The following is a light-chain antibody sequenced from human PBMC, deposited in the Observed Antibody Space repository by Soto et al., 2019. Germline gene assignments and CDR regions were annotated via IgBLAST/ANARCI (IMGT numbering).Light chain of an antibody. CDR3: SSYAASNNFYFV. V-gene: IGLV2-8*01. J-gene: IGLJ3*02. CDR2: EVT. Sequence: QSALTQPPSASGSPGQSVTISCTGTSSDVGGYNYVSWYQQYPGRAPKLMIYEVTKRPSGVPDRFSGSKSGNTASLTVSGXQAEDEADYYCSSYAASNNFYFVFGGGTQLTVL. CDR1: SSDVGGYNY.